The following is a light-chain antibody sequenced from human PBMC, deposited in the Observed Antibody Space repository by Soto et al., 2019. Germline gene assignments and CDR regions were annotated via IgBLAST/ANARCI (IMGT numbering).Light chain of an antibody. CDR1: QDVNNY. CDR3: QQSSDLVS. V-gene: IGKV1-33*01. J-gene: IGKJ5*01. Sequence: DSQMTQSPSALSASVGDRVTITCQASQDVNNYVNWYQQKPGQAPKLLIFDASTLKTGVPSRFSGSGSGTDFTFTISSLQPEDIATYYCQQSSDLVSFGQGTRLEIK. CDR2: DAS.